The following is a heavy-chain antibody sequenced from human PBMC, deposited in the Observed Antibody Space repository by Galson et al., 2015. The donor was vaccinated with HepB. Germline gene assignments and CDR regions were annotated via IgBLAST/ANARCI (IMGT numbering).Heavy chain of an antibody. CDR3: AKRYCSSTSCWEGLYYYYGMDV. CDR2: ISYDGSNK. J-gene: IGHJ6*02. V-gene: IGHV3-30*18. Sequence: SLRLSCAASGFTFSSYGMHWVRQAPGKGLEWVAVISYDGSNKYYADSVKGRFTISRDNSKNTLYLQMNSLRAEDTAVYYCAKRYCSSTSCWEGLYYYYGMDVWGQGTTVTVSS. D-gene: IGHD2-2*01. CDR1: GFTFSSYG.